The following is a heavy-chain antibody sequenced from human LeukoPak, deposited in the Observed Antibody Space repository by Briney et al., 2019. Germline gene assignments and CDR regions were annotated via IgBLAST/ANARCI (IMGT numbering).Heavy chain of an antibody. Sequence: GGSLRLSCAASGFTFSSYSMNWVRQAPGKGLEWVSSISSSSSYIYYADSVKGRFTISRDNAKNSLYLQMNSLRAVDTAVYYCARVHWGSGSYRDYWGQGTLVTVSS. V-gene: IGHV3-21*01. J-gene: IGHJ4*02. CDR2: ISSSSSYI. D-gene: IGHD3-10*01. CDR3: ARVHWGSGSYRDY. CDR1: GFTFSSYS.